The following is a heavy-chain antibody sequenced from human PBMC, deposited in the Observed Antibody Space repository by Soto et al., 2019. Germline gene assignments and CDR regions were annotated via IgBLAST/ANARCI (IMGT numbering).Heavy chain of an antibody. CDR2: INSDGSST. D-gene: IGHD2-15*01. CDR3: AREYCSGGSCSCLGRYLEH. CDR1: GFTFSSYW. Sequence: EVQLVESGGGLVQPGGSLRLSCAASGFTFSSYWMHWVRQAPGKGLVWVTRINSDGSSTSYANSVKGRFTISRDNAKNTLYLQMNRLRAEDTAVYYCAREYCSGGSCSCLGRYLEHWGQGTLVTVSS. V-gene: IGHV3-74*01. J-gene: IGHJ1*01.